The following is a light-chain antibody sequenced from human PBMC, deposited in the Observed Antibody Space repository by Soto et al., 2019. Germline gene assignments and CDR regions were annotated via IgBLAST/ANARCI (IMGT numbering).Light chain of an antibody. CDR3: QQYGSSVGT. Sequence: EIALTQSPGTLTLSLGERATLSCRASESFSSNSLAWYQQRHGQAPRLLLYGVSTRATGIPDRFSGRGSGTDFTLTISRLEPEDFAVYYCQQYGSSVGTFGPGTKVDVK. V-gene: IGKV3-20*01. CDR2: GVS. J-gene: IGKJ3*01. CDR1: ESFSSNS.